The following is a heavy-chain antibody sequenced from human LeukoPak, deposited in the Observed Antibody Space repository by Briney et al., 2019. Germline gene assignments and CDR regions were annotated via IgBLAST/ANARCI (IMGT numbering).Heavy chain of an antibody. CDR1: GFTVSSSY. Sequence: PGGSLRLSCAASGFTVSSSYMSWVRRAPGKGLEWVSVIYSGGTTSYADSVKGRFTISRDNSKNTLYLQMNSLRAEDTGVYYCARDLQEDAIPPLGYWGQGTLVTVSS. CDR3: ARDLQEDAIPPLGY. V-gene: IGHV3-66*01. D-gene: IGHD2-8*01. CDR2: IYSGGTT. J-gene: IGHJ4*02.